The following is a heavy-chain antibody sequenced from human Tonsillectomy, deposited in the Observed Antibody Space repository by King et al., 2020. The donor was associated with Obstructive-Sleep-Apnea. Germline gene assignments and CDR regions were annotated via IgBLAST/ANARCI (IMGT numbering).Heavy chain of an antibody. J-gene: IGHJ4*02. CDR2: IYYSGST. Sequence: QLQLQESGPRLVKPSETLSLICTVSGGPISSYYLGWIRQPPGKGLGGIWDIYYSGSTNYNPSLKSRVTISVDTSKNQFSLKLSSVTAADTAVYYCARGRDLYYDSSGIDYWGQGTLVTVSS. CDR3: ARGRDLYYDSSGIDY. V-gene: IGHV4-59*01. D-gene: IGHD3-22*01. CDR1: GGPISSYY.